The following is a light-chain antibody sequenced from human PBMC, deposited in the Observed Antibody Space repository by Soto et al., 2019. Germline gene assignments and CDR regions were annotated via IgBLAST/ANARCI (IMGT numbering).Light chain of an antibody. Sequence: QPVLTQPPSVSGAPGQRVTLSCAGSSSNIGAGYDVHWYQQLPGTSPRLLIHGTDNRPSGVPDRFSGSKSGTSASLAITGLLPEDEADYYCQSYDRSLNGDVFGTGTKVTVL. V-gene: IGLV1-40*01. CDR1: SSNIGAGYD. CDR3: QSYDRSLNGDV. CDR2: GTD. J-gene: IGLJ1*01.